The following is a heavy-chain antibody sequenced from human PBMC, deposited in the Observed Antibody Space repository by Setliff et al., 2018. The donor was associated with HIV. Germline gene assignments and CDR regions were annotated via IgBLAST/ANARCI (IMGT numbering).Heavy chain of an antibody. J-gene: IGHJ3*01. CDR3: AKISPRGYSDITTGRLTDPFDV. CDR1: DSAMDSYY. V-gene: IGHV4-59*12. CDR2: IYWTGKT. D-gene: IGHD3-9*01. Sequence: PSETLSLTCTVSDSAMDSYYWSWVRQSPGKGLEYIGYIYWTGKTDYNPSLKRRVTISLDTSGNQFSLKLNSVTGADTAVYYCAKISPRGYSDITTGRLTDPFDVWGPGTMVTVSS.